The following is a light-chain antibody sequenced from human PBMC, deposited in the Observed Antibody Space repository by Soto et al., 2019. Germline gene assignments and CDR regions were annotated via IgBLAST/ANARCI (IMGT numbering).Light chain of an antibody. J-gene: IGLJ3*02. CDR2: DDS. CDR3: QVWDSSSDHLWV. CDR1: NIGSKS. Sequence: SYELTQPPSVSVAPGQTARITCGGNNIGSKSVHWYQQKPGQAPVLVVYDDSDRPSGIPGRFSGSNSGNTATLTISRVEAGDEADYYCQVWDSSSDHLWVFGGGTKLTVL. V-gene: IGLV3-21*02.